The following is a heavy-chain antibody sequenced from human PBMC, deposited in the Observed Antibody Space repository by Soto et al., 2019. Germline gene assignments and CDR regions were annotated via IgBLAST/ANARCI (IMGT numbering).Heavy chain of an antibody. CDR3: AKDLKAAAGDY. CDR1: GFTFSSYG. D-gene: IGHD6-13*01. J-gene: IGHJ4*02. CDR2: ISYDGSNK. Sequence: GGSLRLSCAASGFTFSSYGMHWVRQAPGKGLEWVAVISYDGSNKYYADSVKGRFTISRDNSKNTLYLQMNSLRAEDTAVYYCAKDLKAAAGDYWGQGTLVTVSS. V-gene: IGHV3-30*18.